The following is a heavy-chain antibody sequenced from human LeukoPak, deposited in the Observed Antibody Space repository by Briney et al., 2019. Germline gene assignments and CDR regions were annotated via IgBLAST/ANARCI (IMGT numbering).Heavy chain of an antibody. Sequence: GGSLRLSCAASGFTFDDYGMSWVRQAPGKGLEWVSGINWNGGSTGYADSVKGRFTIARDNAKNSLYLQMNSLRAEDTALYYCAREKPFYDSSGYYYPIAFDYWGRGTLVTVSS. CDR2: INWNGGST. V-gene: IGHV3-20*04. J-gene: IGHJ4*02. CDR1: GFTFDDYG. D-gene: IGHD3-22*01. CDR3: AREKPFYDSSGYYYPIAFDY.